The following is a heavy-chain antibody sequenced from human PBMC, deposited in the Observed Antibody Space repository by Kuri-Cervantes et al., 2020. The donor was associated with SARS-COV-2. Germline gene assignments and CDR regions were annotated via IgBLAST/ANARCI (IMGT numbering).Heavy chain of an antibody. CDR2: INLMFDSA. V-gene: IGHV1-69*08. J-gene: IGHJ6*02. D-gene: IGHD2-2*01. CDR3: ARVHCISVSCFSAYPLDV. Sequence: SGKGCCKASGGTFISASITWVRQAPGQGLEWMGRINLMFDSANYAQKVQGRVTITADKSTRTTYMELSSLTSEDTAVYYCARVHCISVSCFSAYPLDVWGQGTTVTVSS. CDR1: GGTFISAS.